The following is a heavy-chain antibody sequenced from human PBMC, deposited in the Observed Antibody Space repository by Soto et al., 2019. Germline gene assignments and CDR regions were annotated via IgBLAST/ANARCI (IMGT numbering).Heavy chain of an antibody. Sequence: PSETLSLTCTVSGGSISSYYWSWIRQPPGKGLEWIGYIYYSGSTNYSPSLKSRVTISVDTSKNQFSLKLSSVTAADTAVYYCAREAQRMRPGGYDFWSGYYYYYGMDVWGQGTTVTVSS. J-gene: IGHJ6*02. V-gene: IGHV4-59*01. CDR1: GGSISSYY. CDR2: IYYSGST. D-gene: IGHD3-3*01. CDR3: AREAQRMRPGGYDFWSGYYYYYGMDV.